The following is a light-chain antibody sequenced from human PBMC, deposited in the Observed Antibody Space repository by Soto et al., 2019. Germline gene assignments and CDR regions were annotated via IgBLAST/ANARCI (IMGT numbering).Light chain of an antibody. Sequence: DIQTTQSPSSLSARVGDRVHITCRAIQSISTYLIWYQHKPGKAPKLLIYATSSFQSGVPSRFSGSGSGTDFTLTISSLQPEDFATYYSQKSYSTPPGTFGKGTKVDIK. J-gene: IGKJ1*01. CDR3: QKSYSTPPGT. V-gene: IGKV1-39*01. CDR1: QSISTY. CDR2: ATS.